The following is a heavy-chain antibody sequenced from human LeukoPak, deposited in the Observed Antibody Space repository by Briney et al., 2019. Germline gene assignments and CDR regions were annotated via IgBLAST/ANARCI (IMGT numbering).Heavy chain of an antibody. CDR1: GYTFTSYD. J-gene: IGHJ4*01. Sequence: GASVKVSCKASGYTFTSYDINWVRQAPGQGLEWMGWISAYNGNTNYAQKLQGRVTMTTDTSTSTAYMELRSLRSDDTAVYYCARVRSSMIRGVIFDYWGHGTLVTVSS. D-gene: IGHD3-10*01. V-gene: IGHV1-18*01. CDR3: ARVRSSMIRGVIFDY. CDR2: ISAYNGNT.